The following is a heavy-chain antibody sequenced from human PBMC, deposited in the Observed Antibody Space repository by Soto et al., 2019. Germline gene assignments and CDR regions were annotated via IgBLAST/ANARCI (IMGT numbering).Heavy chain of an antibody. CDR1: GFTFSSYW. Sequence: GGSLRLSCAASGFTFSSYWMSWVRQAPGKGLEWVANIKQDGSEKYYVDSVKGRFTISRDNAKNSLYLQMNSLRAEDTAVYYCARDALGITIFGVVIVSGYYYGMEVWGQGTTVTVSS. V-gene: IGHV3-7*05. CDR3: ARDALGITIFGVVIVSGYYYGMEV. CDR2: IKQDGSEK. D-gene: IGHD3-3*01. J-gene: IGHJ6*02.